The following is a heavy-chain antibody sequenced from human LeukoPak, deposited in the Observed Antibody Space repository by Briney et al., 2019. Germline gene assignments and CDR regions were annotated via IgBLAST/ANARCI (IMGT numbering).Heavy chain of an antibody. J-gene: IGHJ6*02. V-gene: IGHV4-39*02. CDR3: ARERYSNYEYYYYGMDV. D-gene: IGHD4-4*01. CDR2: IYHRGTT. CDR1: GGSISGSSYY. Sequence: PSETLSLTCTVSGGSISGSSYYWGWIRQSPGTGLEWIGSIYHRGTTHYNPSLKSRVTVSVDTSRNQFSLKLSSVTAADTAVYYCARERYSNYEYYYYGMDVWGQGTTVTVSS.